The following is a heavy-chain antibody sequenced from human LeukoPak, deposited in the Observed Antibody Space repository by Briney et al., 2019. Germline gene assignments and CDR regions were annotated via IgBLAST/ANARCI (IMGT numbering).Heavy chain of an antibody. CDR3: AKEGIAAAGRLNWFDP. J-gene: IGHJ5*02. CDR1: GFTFDDYA. Sequence: TGGSLRLSCAASGFTFDDYAMHWVRQAPVKGLEWVSGISWNSGSIGYADSVKGRFTISRDNAKNSLYLQMNSLRAEDTALYYCAKEGIAAAGRLNWFDPWGQGTLVTVSS. CDR2: ISWNSGSI. D-gene: IGHD6-13*01. V-gene: IGHV3-9*01.